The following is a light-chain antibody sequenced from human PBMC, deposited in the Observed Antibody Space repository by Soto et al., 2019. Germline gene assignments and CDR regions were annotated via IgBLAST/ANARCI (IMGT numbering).Light chain of an antibody. CDR2: EAS. CDR3: SLYTSENTYV. CDR1: STDFVSYNR. Sequence: QSVLTQPPSVSGSPVQSVTISCTGTSTDFVSYNRVSWYQQPPGTAPKLIIYEASNRPSGVPDRFSGSKSGNTASLTISGRQAADEADYYCSLYTSENTYVFGTGTKLTVL. J-gene: IGLJ1*01. V-gene: IGLV2-18*01.